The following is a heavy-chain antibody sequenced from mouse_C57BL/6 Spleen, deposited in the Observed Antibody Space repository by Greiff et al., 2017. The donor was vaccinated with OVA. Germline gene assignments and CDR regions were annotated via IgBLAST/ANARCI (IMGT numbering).Heavy chain of an antibody. CDR3: ARRDDY. Sequence: VQLQHPGAELVRPGTSVKLSCKASGYTFTSYWMHWVKQRPGQGLEWIGVIDPSDSYTNYNQKFKGKATLTVDTSSSTAYMQLSSLTSEDSAVYYCARRDDYWGQGTTLTVSS. V-gene: IGHV1-59*01. J-gene: IGHJ2*01. CDR2: IDPSDSYT. D-gene: IGHD3-3*01. CDR1: GYTFTSYW.